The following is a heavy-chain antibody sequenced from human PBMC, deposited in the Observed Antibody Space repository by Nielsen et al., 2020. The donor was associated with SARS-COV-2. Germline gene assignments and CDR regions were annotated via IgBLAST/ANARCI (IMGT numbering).Heavy chain of an antibody. J-gene: IGHJ6*02. CDR1: GYTFTSYG. D-gene: IGHD5-12*01. V-gene: IGHV1-69*13. CDR2: IIPIFGTA. Sequence: SVKVSCKASGYTFTSYGISWVRQAPGQGLEWMGGIIPIFGTANYAQKFQGRVTITADESTSTAYMELSSLRSEDTAVYYCARGIVATTPSQPYYYYGMDVWGQGTTVTVSS. CDR3: ARGIVATTPSQPYYYYGMDV.